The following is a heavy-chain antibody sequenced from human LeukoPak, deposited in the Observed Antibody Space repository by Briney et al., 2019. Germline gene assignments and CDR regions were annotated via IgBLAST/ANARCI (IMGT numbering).Heavy chain of an antibody. CDR3: ARDLWRSFDY. CDR1: GFTVSSNY. Sequence: PGGSLRLSCAASGFTVSSNYMSWVRQAPGKGLEWVSGINWHGDSTGYSDSVKGRFTISRDNAKNSLYLQMNSLRAEDTAVYYCARDLWRSFDYWGQGTVVTVSS. J-gene: IGHJ4*02. CDR2: INWHGDST. D-gene: IGHD3-3*01. V-gene: IGHV3-20*04.